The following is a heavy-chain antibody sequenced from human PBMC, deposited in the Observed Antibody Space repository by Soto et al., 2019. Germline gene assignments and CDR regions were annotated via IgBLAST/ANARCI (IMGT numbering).Heavy chain of an antibody. D-gene: IGHD5-18*01. J-gene: IGHJ6*02. Sequence: GGSLRLSCAASGFTFSSYSMNWVRQAPGKGLEWVSSISSSSSYIYYADSVKGRFTISRDNAKNSLYLQMNSLRAEDTAVYYCARRGYSYGGPVHYYYYYGMDVWGQGTTVTVSS. CDR1: GFTFSSYS. CDR3: ARRGYSYGGPVHYYYYYGMDV. V-gene: IGHV3-21*01. CDR2: ISSSSSYI.